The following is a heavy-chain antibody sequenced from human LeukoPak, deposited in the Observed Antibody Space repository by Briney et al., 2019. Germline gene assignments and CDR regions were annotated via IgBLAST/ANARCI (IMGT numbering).Heavy chain of an antibody. CDR1: GGSISSSSFY. V-gene: IGHV4-39*01. CDR3: ARVLRYFDWPCDY. CDR2: INYGGST. D-gene: IGHD3-9*01. J-gene: IGHJ4*02. Sequence: SETLSLTCTISGGSISSSSFYWGWIRQPPGKGLEWIGSINYGGSTSYNPSLKNRVTVSLDTSKTQFSLRLSSVTAADTAVHYCARVLRYFDWPCDYWGQGTLVTVSS.